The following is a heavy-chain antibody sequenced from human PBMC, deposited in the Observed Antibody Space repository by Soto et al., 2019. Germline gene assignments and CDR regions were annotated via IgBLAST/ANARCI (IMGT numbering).Heavy chain of an antibody. J-gene: IGHJ5*02. CDR3: AKDFLGISFDH. V-gene: IGHV3-23*01. CDR1: GFTFSSYA. Sequence: GGSLRLSCAASGFTFSSYAMSWVRQAPGKGLEWVSAISGSGGSTYYADSVKGRFNISRDNSKNTLYVQMNSLRAEDTAVYYCAKDFLGISFDHWGQGTLVTVSS. D-gene: IGHD1-26*01. CDR2: ISGSGGST.